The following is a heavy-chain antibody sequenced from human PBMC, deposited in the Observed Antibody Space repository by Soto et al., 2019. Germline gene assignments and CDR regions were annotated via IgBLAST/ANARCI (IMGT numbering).Heavy chain of an antibody. CDR2: ISNNGAHT. J-gene: IGHJ6*03. CDR1: GFTFSNYE. CDR3: ARRGYGSRWPNVYMDV. Sequence: EAQLVESGGGLVQPGGSLRLSCAASGFTFSNYEMHWVRQAPGKGLEYVSGISNNGAHTDYAKSVKGRFSISIDNSENTLNLQMGSLRAEDMALYYCARRGYGSRWPNVYMDVWGKGTTVTVSS. D-gene: IGHD6-13*01. V-gene: IGHV3-64*01.